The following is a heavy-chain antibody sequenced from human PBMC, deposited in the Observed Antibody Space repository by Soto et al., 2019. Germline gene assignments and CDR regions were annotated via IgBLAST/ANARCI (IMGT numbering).Heavy chain of an antibody. CDR3: AKGSYYDILAGQFPWAVPFDP. CDR1: GFTFSSYG. CDR2: ISYDGSNK. D-gene: IGHD3-9*01. J-gene: IGHJ5*02. Sequence: QVQLVESGGGVVQPGRSLRLSCAASGFTFSSYGMHWVRQAPGKGLEWVSVISYDGSNKYYADSVKGRFTISRDNAKNSLYLQMNSLRAEDTAVYYCAKGSYYDILAGQFPWAVPFDPWGQGTLVTVSS. V-gene: IGHV3-30*18.